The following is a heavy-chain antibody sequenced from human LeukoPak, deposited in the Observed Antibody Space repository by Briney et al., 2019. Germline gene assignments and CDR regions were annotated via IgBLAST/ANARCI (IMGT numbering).Heavy chain of an antibody. Sequence: GGSLRLSCAASGFTFTSYSLNWVRQAPGKGLEWVSYISPTTIYYADSVRGRFTISRDDAKNSLYLQMNSLRAEDTAIYYCARDTAYSFDYWGQGILVTVSS. CDR1: GFTFTSYS. CDR2: ISPTTI. V-gene: IGHV3-48*01. D-gene: IGHD2-21*01. CDR3: ARDTAYSFDY. J-gene: IGHJ4*02.